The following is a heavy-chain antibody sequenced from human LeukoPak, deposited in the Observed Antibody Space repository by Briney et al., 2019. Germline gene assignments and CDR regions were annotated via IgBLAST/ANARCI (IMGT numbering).Heavy chain of an antibody. CDR2: VSNSVDGGFT. CDR3: AKMGGYCSGGSCYSWYFDY. J-gene: IGHJ4*02. V-gene: IGHV3-23*01. CDR1: GFTFSSYA. Sequence: PGGYLRLSCAASGFTFSSYAVTWVRQAPGRGLEWVSVVSNSVDGGFTYYADSVKGRFTISRDNSKNTLYLQMNNLRADDTAVYYCAKMGGYCSGGSCYSWYFDYWGQGTPVTVSS. D-gene: IGHD2-15*01.